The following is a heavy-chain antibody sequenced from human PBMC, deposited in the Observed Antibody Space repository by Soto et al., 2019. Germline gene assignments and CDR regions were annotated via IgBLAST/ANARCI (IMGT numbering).Heavy chain of an antibody. CDR1: GYTFTDYY. J-gene: IGHJ4*02. CDR2: INPNSGDT. D-gene: IGHD6-6*01. Sequence: ASVKVSCKASGYTFTDYYIHWVRQAPGQGLECMGRINPNSGDTNYAQKFQGRVTMTRDTSISTAYMEVSRLRSDDTAVYYCARSVSFITPRPDYWGQGTLLTVSS. CDR3: ARSVSFITPRPDY. V-gene: IGHV1-2*06.